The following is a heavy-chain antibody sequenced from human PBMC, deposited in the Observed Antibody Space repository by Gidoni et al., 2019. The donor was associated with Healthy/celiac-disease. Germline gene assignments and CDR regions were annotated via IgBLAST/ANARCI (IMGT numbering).Heavy chain of an antibody. J-gene: IGHJ4*02. CDR1: GGSISSYY. D-gene: IGHD5-18*01. CDR2: IYYSGST. V-gene: IGHV4-59*08. CDR3: ARQGLGYGYDY. Sequence: QVQLQESGPGLVKPSETLSLTCTVSGGSISSYYWSWIRQPPGKGLEWIGYIYYSGSTNYNPSLKSRVTISVDTSKNQFSLKLSSVTAADTAVYYCARQGLGYGYDYWGQGTLVTVSS.